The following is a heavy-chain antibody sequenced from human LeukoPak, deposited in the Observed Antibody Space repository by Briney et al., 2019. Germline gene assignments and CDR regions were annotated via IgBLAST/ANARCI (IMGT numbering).Heavy chain of an antibody. CDR1: GFTFDDYA. V-gene: IGHV3-9*01. Sequence: PGGSLRLSCAASGFTFDDYAMHWVRQAPGKGLEWVSGISWNSGSIGYADSVKGRFTISRDNAKNSLYLQMDSLRVEDTAVYYCAGSNWSDPWGQGTLVTVSS. CDR3: AGSNWSDP. CDR2: ISWNSGSI. D-gene: IGHD1-1*01. J-gene: IGHJ5*02.